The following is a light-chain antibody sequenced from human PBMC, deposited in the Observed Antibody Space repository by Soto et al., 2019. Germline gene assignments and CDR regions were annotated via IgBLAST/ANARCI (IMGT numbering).Light chain of an antibody. V-gene: IGKV3-11*01. CDR1: HFISNY. CDR3: QQSGNWPH. J-gene: IGKJ5*01. Sequence: EIVLTQSPATLSLSPGERATLSCRASHFISNYLACYQHKPGQSPRLLIYNASTRATGLPARLSGSGSGTDFTLTISRLEPEDFATYFCQQSGNWPHLGQGTRLEIK. CDR2: NAS.